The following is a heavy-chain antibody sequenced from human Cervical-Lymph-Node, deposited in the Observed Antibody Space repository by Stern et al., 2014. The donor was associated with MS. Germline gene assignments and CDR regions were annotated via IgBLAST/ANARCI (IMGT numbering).Heavy chain of an antibody. CDR3: AKDRLFCSGGGCYAMDV. CDR2: ISNDGNEK. J-gene: IGHJ6*02. V-gene: IGHV3-30*18. Sequence: VQLVESGGGVVQPGRSLRLSCAASGFTLRSYGMHWVRQAPGKGLEWVAVISNDGNEKYYTDSVKGRFTISRDNSKNTLYLQMNSLRTEDTAVYYCAKDRLFCSGGGCYAMDVWGQGTTVTVCS. CDR1: GFTLRSYG. D-gene: IGHD2-15*01.